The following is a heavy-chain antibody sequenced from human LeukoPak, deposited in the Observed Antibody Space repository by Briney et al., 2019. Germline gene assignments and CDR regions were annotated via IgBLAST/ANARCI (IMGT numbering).Heavy chain of an antibody. Sequence: GGSLRLSCAASGFTFSSYWMSWVRQAPGKGLEWVANIKQDGSEKYYVDSVKGRFTISRDNAKNSLYLQMNSLRAEDTAVYYCARDTRISWFGELSYYYYGMDVWGQGTTVTVSS. D-gene: IGHD3-10*01. CDR2: IKQDGSEK. CDR1: GFTFSSYW. J-gene: IGHJ6*02. V-gene: IGHV3-7*03. CDR3: ARDTRISWFGELSYYYYGMDV.